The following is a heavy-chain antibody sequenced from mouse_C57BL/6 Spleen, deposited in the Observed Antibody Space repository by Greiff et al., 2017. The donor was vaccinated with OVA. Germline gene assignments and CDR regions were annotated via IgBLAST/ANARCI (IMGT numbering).Heavy chain of an antibody. V-gene: IGHV1-4*01. J-gene: IGHJ2*01. D-gene: IGHD1-1*01. Sequence: QVQLQQSGAELARPGASVKMSCKASGYTFTSYTMHWVKQRPGQGLEWIGYINPSSGYTKYNQKFKDKATLTADKSSSTAYMQLSSLTSEDSAVYYCASPSTEGWYFDYWGQGTTLTVSS. CDR2: INPSSGYT. CDR1: GYTFTSYT. CDR3: ASPSTEGWYFDY.